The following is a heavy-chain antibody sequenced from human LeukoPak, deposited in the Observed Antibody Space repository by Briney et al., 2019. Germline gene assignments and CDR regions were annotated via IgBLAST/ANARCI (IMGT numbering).Heavy chain of an antibody. CDR2: IYHSGST. CDR1: GYSISSGYY. CDR3: ARVSGLRYFAWLLVY. Sequence: SETLSLTCAVSGYSISSGYYWGWIRQPPGKGLEWIGSIYHSGSTYYNPSLKSRVTISVDTSKNQFSLKLSSVTAADTAVYYCARVSGLRYFAWLLVYWGQGTLVTVSS. V-gene: IGHV4-38-2*01. D-gene: IGHD3-9*01. J-gene: IGHJ4*02.